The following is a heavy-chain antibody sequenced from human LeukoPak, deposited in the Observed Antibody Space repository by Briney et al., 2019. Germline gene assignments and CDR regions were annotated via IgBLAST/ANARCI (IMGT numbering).Heavy chain of an antibody. D-gene: IGHD1-7*01. V-gene: IGHV3-64*02. CDR3: ARDLYNWNSVGNYYYYYGMDV. J-gene: IGHJ6*02. Sequence: GGSLRLSCAASGFSFSTYAMYWVRQAPGKGLEYVSAISVNGVSTYYAGSVKGRFTISRDNAKNTLYLQMGSLRPEDMAIYYCARDLYNWNSVGNYYYYYGMDVWGQGTTVTVSS. CDR2: ISVNGVST. CDR1: GFSFSTYA.